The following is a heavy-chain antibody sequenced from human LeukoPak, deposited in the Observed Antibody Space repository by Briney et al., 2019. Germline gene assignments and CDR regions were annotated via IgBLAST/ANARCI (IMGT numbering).Heavy chain of an antibody. J-gene: IGHJ6*02. D-gene: IGHD6-13*01. CDR2: IYYSGST. CDR1: GGSISSYY. Sequence: SETLSLTCTVSGGSISSYYWSWIRQPPGKGLEWIGYIYYSGSTNYNPSLKSRVTISVGTSKNQFSLKLSSVTAADTAVYYCASSESSSWYSYYYYGMDVWGQGTTVTVSS. CDR3: ASSESSSWYSYYYYGMDV. V-gene: IGHV4-59*01.